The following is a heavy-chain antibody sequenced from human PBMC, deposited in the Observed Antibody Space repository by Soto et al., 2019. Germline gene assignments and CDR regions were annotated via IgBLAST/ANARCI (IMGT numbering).Heavy chain of an antibody. J-gene: IGHJ4*02. D-gene: IGHD5-18*01. V-gene: IGHV3-30*03. CDR1: GFTFSSYG. CDR2: ISYDGSNK. Sequence: GGSLRLSCAASGFTFSSYGMHWVRQAPGKGLEWVAVISYDGSNKYYADSVKGRFTISRDNSKNTLYLQMNSLRAEDTAVYYCATAPRGSYGTFIWGQGTLVTVSS. CDR3: ATAPRGSYGTFI.